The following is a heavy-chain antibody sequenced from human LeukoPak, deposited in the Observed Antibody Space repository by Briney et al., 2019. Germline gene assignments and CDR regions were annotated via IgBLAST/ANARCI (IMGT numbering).Heavy chain of an antibody. J-gene: IGHJ6*02. CDR1: GFTFSNYS. Sequence: PGGSLRLSCAASGFTFSNYSMNWVRQAPGKGLEWVSSISSSSSYIYYADSVKGRFTISRDNAKNSLYLQMNSLRAEDTAVYYCARERSGYDFWSGYYPGEDYYYYGMDVWGQGTTVTVSS. CDR2: ISSSSSYI. CDR3: ARERSGYDFWSGYYPGEDYYYYGMDV. D-gene: IGHD3-3*01. V-gene: IGHV3-21*01.